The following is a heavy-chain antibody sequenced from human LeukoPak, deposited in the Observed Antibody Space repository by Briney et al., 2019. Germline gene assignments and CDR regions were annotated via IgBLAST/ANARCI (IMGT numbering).Heavy chain of an antibody. J-gene: IGHJ4*02. V-gene: IGHV1-24*01. CDR1: GYTLIELS. Sequence: GASVKVSCKLSGYTLIELSMHWVRQAPGKGLEWMGGFDPEDGKTIYAQKFQGRVIMTEDTSTDTAYMELSSLRSEDTAVYYCATDIPYGDYGDFDHWGQGTLVTVSS. D-gene: IGHD4-17*01. CDR3: ATDIPYGDYGDFDH. CDR2: FDPEDGKT.